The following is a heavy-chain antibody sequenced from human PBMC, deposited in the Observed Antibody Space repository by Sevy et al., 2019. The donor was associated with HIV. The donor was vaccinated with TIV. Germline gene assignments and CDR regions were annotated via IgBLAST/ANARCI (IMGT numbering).Heavy chain of an antibody. CDR2: INAGNGNT. V-gene: IGHV1-3*01. J-gene: IGHJ6*02. Sequence: ASVKVSCKASGYTFTSYAMHWVRQAPGQRLEWMGWINAGNGNTKYSQKFQGRVTITRDTSASTAYMELSSLGSEDTAVYYCARGSGSSRSGILHWDYYGMDVWGQGTTVTVSS. CDR1: GYTFTSYA. D-gene: IGHD6-13*01. CDR3: ARGSGSSRSGILHWDYYGMDV.